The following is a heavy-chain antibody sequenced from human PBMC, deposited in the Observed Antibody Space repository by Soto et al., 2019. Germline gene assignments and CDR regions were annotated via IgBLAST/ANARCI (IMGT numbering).Heavy chain of an antibody. D-gene: IGHD3-9*01. Sequence: SVKVSCKASGGTFSSYAISWVRQAPGQGLEWMGGIIPIFGTANYAQKFQGRVTITADESTSTAYMGLSSLRSEDTAVYYCARSPRNYYVILSDYYREYYYLRMGLWGQGTTVNVSS. CDR1: GGTFSSYA. CDR2: IIPIFGTA. V-gene: IGHV1-69*13. J-gene: IGHJ6*01. CDR3: ARSPRNYYVILSDYYREYYYLRMGL.